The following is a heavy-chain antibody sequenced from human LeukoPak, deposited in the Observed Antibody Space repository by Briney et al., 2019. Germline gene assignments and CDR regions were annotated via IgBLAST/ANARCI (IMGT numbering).Heavy chain of an antibody. Sequence: GGSLRLSCAASGFTFSSYSMNWVRQAPGKGLEWVSYISSSSSTIYYADSVKGRFTISRDNAKNSLYLQMNSLRAEDTAVYYCARDGTTNWNDVLLVWDQNWFDPWGQGTLVTVSS. J-gene: IGHJ5*02. D-gene: IGHD1-20*01. V-gene: IGHV3-48*01. CDR2: ISSSSSTI. CDR1: GFTFSSYS. CDR3: ARDGTTNWNDVLLVWDQNWFDP.